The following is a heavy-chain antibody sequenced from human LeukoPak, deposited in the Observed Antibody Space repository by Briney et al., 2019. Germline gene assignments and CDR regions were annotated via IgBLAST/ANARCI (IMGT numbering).Heavy chain of an antibody. V-gene: IGHV3-30*18. CDR3: AKLARTPSMDV. CDR1: GFTFSSYG. J-gene: IGHJ6*02. Sequence: PGRSLRLSCAASGFTFSSYGMHWVRRAPGKGLEWVAVISYDGSNKYYADSVKGRFTISRDNSKNTLYLQMNSLRAEDTAVYYCAKLARTPSMDVWGQGTTVTVSS. D-gene: IGHD6-6*01. CDR2: ISYDGSNK.